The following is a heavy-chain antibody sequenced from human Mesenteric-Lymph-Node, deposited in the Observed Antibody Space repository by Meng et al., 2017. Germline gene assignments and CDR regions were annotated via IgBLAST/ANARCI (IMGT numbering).Heavy chain of an antibody. CDR3: ARQSNNWINWYFDL. D-gene: IGHD1-1*01. J-gene: IGHJ2*01. CDR2: IYYSGST. V-gene: IGHV4-31*01. Sequence: QVPEAGPGLVNASQTLSLNCTVSGGSISSGGYYWSWIRQHPGKGLEWIGYIYYSGSTYYNPSLKSLVTISVDTSKNQFSLKLSSVTAADTAVYYCARQSNNWINWYFDLWGRGTLVTVSS. CDR1: GGSISSGGYY.